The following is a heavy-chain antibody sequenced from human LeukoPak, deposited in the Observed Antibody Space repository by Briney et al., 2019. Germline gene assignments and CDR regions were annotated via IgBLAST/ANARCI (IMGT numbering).Heavy chain of an antibody. CDR3: GRNRNRTNTVTTLHY. CDR1: GFTFSSYS. D-gene: IGHD4-17*01. CDR2: ISSSSSTI. J-gene: IGHJ4*02. Sequence: GGSLRLSCAASGFTFSSYSMNWVRQAPGKGLEWVSYISSSSSTIYYADSVKGRFTISRDNAKNSLYLQMNSLRAEDTAVYYCGRNRNRTNTVTTLHYWAQGPLATVPS. V-gene: IGHV3-48*04.